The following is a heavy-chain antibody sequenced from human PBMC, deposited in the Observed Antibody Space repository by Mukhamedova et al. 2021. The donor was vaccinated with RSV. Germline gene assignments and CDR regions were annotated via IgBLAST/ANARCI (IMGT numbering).Heavy chain of an antibody. CDR3: ARDMGGRGSDYGPFYMDV. J-gene: IGHJ6*03. D-gene: IGHD1-26*01. V-gene: IGHV3-23*03. CDR2: LYSGGTRT. Sequence: GKGLEWVAVLYSGGTRTYYGDSVKGRFTISRDTSKSTLYLDMTSLRVEDTATYYCARDMGGRGSDYGPFYMDVWGKGTTVTVSS.